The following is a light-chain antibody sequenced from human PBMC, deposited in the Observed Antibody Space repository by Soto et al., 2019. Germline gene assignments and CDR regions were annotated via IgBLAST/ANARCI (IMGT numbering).Light chain of an antibody. CDR1: QIISNY. CDR2: AAS. V-gene: IGKV1-39*01. CDR3: QQSYSTWLT. J-gene: IGKJ4*01. Sequence: DIQMTQSPSSLSASVGDRVTITCRASQIISNYLNWYQQKPGKAPKLLIYAASSLQSGVPSRFSGSGSGTDFTLTISSLQPEDFATYYCQQSYSTWLTFGGGTKVDIK.